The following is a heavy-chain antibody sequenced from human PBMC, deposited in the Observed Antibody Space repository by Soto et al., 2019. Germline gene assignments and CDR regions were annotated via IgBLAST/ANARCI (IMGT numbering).Heavy chain of an antibody. CDR3: ARYGDFSYYYYMDV. CDR1: GGSFSGYY. D-gene: IGHD7-27*01. J-gene: IGHJ6*03. V-gene: IGHV4-34*01. CDR2: INHSGST. Sequence: QVQLQQWGAGLLKPSETLSLTCAVYGGSFSGYYWSWIRQPPGKGLEWIGEINHSGSTNYNPSLKSRVTISVDTSKNQFSLKLSPVTAADTAVYYCARYGDFSYYYYMDVWGKGTTVTVSS.